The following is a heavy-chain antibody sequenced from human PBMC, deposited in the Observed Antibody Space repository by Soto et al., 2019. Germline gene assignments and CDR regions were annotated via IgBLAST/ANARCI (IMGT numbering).Heavy chain of an antibody. V-gene: IGHV3-23*01. CDR3: ARAPRTYDFAYYFDY. D-gene: IGHD3-16*01. CDR1: GFTFSTYA. CDR2: FSATGFST. Sequence: EVHLLESGGGLVEPGGSLRLTCAASGFTFSTYAMGWVRQAPGKGLEWVSVFSATGFSTYNADSVKGRFTISRDNSKDTLYLEMSTLRVEHTAVYYCARAPRTYDFAYYFDYWGQGTLVTVSS. J-gene: IGHJ4*02.